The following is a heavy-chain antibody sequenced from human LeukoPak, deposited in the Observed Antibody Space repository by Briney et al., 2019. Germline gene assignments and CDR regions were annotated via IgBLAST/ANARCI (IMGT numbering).Heavy chain of an antibody. V-gene: IGHV3-30-3*01. D-gene: IGHD4-17*01. Sequence: GGSLRLSCAASGFTFSSYAMHWVRQARGKGLEWVAVISYDGSNKYYADSVKGRFTISRDNSKNTLYLQMNSLRAEDTAVYYCASHDYGDYPIDYWGQGTLVTVSS. J-gene: IGHJ4*02. CDR2: ISYDGSNK. CDR3: ASHDYGDYPIDY. CDR1: GFTFSSYA.